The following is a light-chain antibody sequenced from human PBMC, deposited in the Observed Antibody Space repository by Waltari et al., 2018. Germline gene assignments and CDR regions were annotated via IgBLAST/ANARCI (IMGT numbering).Light chain of an antibody. CDR3: QQLNSYPYT. CDR2: AGS. V-gene: IGKV1-9*01. J-gene: IGKJ2*01. Sequence: DIQLTQSPSFLSASVGDRVTITCRASQGISSYLAWYQQKPGKAPKLLIYAGSTLQSGVPSRFSGSGSGTEFTLTISSLQAEDFATYYCQQLNSYPYTFGQGTKLEIK. CDR1: QGISSY.